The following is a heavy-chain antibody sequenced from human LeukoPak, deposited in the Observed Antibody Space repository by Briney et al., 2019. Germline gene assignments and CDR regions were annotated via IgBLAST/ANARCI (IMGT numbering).Heavy chain of an antibody. CDR1: GCSISSSSFY. CDR2: IYYSGST. Sequence: SETLSLTCTVSGCSISSSSFYWVWMRQPPGKGLEWIGSIYYSGSTYYNPSLKSRVTISVDTSKKQFSLKLSSVTAADTAVYYCARDGSSGYYGLGAFDIWGQGTMVTVSS. CDR3: ARDGSSGYYGLGAFDI. J-gene: IGHJ3*02. V-gene: IGHV4-39*07. D-gene: IGHD3-22*01.